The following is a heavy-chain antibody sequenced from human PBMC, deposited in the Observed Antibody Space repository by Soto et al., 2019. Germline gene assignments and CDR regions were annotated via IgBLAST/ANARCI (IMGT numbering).Heavy chain of an antibody. V-gene: IGHV3-30-3*01. CDR3: ARENTAMVTSVVFDY. J-gene: IGHJ4*02. CDR1: GFTFSSYA. CDR2: ISYDGSNK. Sequence: PGGSLRLSCAASGFTFSSYAMHWVRQAPGKGLEWVAVISYDGSNKYYADSVKGRFTISRDNPENTLYLQMNSLRAEDTAVYYCARENTAMVTSVVFDYWGQGT. D-gene: IGHD5-18*01.